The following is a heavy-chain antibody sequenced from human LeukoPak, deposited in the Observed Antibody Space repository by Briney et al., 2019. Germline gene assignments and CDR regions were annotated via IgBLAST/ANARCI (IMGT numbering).Heavy chain of an antibody. Sequence: PGGSLRLSCAASGFTFSSYSMNWVRQAPGKGLEWVSSISSSSSYIYYADSVKGRFTISRDNAKNSLYLQMNSLRAEDTAVYYCARDRGEEWELLLLPVDYWGQGTLVTVSS. V-gene: IGHV3-21*01. CDR2: ISSSSSYI. CDR3: ARDRGEEWELLLLPVDY. D-gene: IGHD1-26*01. J-gene: IGHJ4*02. CDR1: GFTFSSYS.